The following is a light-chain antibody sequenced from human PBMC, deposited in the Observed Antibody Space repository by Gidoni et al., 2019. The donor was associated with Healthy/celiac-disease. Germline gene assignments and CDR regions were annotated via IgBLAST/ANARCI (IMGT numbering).Light chain of an antibody. CDR2: DAS. V-gene: IGKV3-11*01. Sequence: EIVLKQSPATLSLSPGERATLSCRASQSVSSYLAWYQQKPGQAPRLLIYDASNRATGIPARFSGSGSGTDFTLTISSLEPEDFSVYYCQQRSNWPPLTFXGXTKVEIK. J-gene: IGKJ4*01. CDR3: QQRSNWPPLT. CDR1: QSVSSY.